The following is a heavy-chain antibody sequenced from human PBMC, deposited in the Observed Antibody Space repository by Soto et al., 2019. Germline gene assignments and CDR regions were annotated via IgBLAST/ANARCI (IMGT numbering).Heavy chain of an antibody. CDR2: IKQDGSEK. D-gene: IGHD2-8*01. CDR1: GFTFSSYW. CDR3: ARDRCTNGVCYSDYWYFDP. V-gene: IGHV3-7*01. J-gene: IGHJ2*01. Sequence: EVQLVESGGGLVQPGGSLRLSCAASGFTFSSYWMSWVRQAPGKGLEWVANIKQDGSEKYYVDSVKGRFTISRDNAKNSLNLQMNSLRAEDTAVYYCARDRCTNGVCYSDYWYFDPWGRGTLVTVSS.